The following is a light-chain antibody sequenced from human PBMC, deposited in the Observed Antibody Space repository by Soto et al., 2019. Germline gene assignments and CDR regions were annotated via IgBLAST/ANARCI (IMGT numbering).Light chain of an antibody. J-gene: IGKJ1*01. Sequence: VVLKQSLFTLSLKQRERATLSCGAGQNISSYLIWYQQKPGQAPRLLIYGASTRATGIPAKFSGGGSGTEFTLTISSLQSEDFAIYYCQQYKNGWTFCQGAK. CDR3: QQYKNGWT. CDR1: QNISSY. V-gene: IGKV3-15*01. CDR2: GAS.